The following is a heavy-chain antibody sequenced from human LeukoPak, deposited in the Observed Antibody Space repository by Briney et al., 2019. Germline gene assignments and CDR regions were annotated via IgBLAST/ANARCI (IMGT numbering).Heavy chain of an antibody. J-gene: IGHJ4*02. V-gene: IGHV3-23*01. CDR2: ISGSGGST. CDR3: AKDPTDIAVAGTSTSPDDY. Sequence: GGSLRLSCAASGFTFSSYAMSWVRQAPGKGLEWVSAISGSGGSTYYADSVKGRFTISRDNSKNTLYLQMNSLRAEDTAVYYCAKDPTDIAVAGTSTSPDDYWGQGTLVTVSS. D-gene: IGHD6-19*01. CDR1: GFTFSSYA.